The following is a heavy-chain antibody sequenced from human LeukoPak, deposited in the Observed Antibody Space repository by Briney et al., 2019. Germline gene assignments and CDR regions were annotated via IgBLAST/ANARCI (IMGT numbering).Heavy chain of an antibody. V-gene: IGHV3-7*04. Sequence: GGSEGLFCAASGFTFSSYWMSWVRQAPGKGLEWVANIKQDGCEKYYVDSVKGRFTISRDNAKNSLYLQMNSLRAEDTAVYYCARPGRGTFDIWGQGPLVMVSA. J-gene: IGHJ3*02. CDR1: GFTFSSYW. D-gene: IGHD3-10*01. CDR3: ARPGRGTFDI. CDR2: IKQDGCEK.